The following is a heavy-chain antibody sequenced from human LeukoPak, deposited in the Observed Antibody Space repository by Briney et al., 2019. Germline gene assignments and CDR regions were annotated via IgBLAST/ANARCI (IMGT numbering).Heavy chain of an antibody. CDR2: INTDGSST. Sequence: GGSLRLSCAASGFTFSSYWMHWVRQAPGKGLVWVSRINTDGSSTTYADSVKGRFTISRDSAKNTLYLQMNRLRAEDTAVYYCARESYCSGGSCYSGRAFDIWGQGTMVTVSS. CDR3: ARESYCSGGSCYSGRAFDI. V-gene: IGHV3-74*01. CDR1: GFTFSSYW. J-gene: IGHJ3*02. D-gene: IGHD2-15*01.